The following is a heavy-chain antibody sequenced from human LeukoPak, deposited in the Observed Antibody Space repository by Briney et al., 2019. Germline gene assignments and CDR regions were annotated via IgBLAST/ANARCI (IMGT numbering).Heavy chain of an antibody. CDR1: GYTFTGYF. J-gene: IGHJ6*03. Sequence: GASVKVSCKASGYTFTGYFIHWVRQAPGQGLEWMGWINPDNGGTNYAHKFQGRVTMTRDTSINTAYMELSRLRSDDTAVYYCARTDYDYVWGSYRYYYYYMDVWGKGTTVTVSS. CDR2: INPDNGGT. CDR3: ARTDYDYVWGSYRYYYYYMDV. V-gene: IGHV1-2*07. D-gene: IGHD3-16*02.